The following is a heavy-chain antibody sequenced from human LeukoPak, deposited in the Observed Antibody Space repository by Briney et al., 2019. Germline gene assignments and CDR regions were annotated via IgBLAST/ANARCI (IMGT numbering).Heavy chain of an antibody. Sequence: GGSLRLSCAASGFTFSSYSMNWVRQAPGKGLEWVSSISSSSSYICYADSVKGRFTISRDNAKNSLYLQMNSLRAEDTAVYYCAGVSGDYRGYFDYWGQGTLVTVSS. J-gene: IGHJ4*02. V-gene: IGHV3-21*01. CDR1: GFTFSSYS. CDR3: AGVSGDYRGYFDY. CDR2: ISSSSSYI. D-gene: IGHD4-17*01.